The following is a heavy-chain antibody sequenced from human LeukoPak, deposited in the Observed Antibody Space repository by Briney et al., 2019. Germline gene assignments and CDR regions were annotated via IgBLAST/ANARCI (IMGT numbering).Heavy chain of an antibody. D-gene: IGHD6-19*01. CDR1: GFTFSNYW. J-gene: IGHJ4*02. CDR3: ARKWAVAGSSYFDY. V-gene: IGHV3-7*03. CDR2: IKQEGRVH. Sequence: GGSLRLSCTAAGFTFSNYWMSWVRQAPGKGREWVANIKQEGRVHDYVDSVKGRFTISRDNAKNSLYLQMNSLRAEDTAVYYCARKWAVAGSSYFDYWGQGTLVTVSS.